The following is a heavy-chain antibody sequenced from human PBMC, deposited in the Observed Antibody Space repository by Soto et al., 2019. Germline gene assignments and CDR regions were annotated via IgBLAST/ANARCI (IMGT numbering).Heavy chain of an antibody. D-gene: IGHD5-18*01. Sequence: NPSETLSLTCTLSGGSISSGDCYWSWIRQHPGKGLEWIGYIHFSGSTYYNPSLKSRVNISLDTSENQFSLRLSSVTAADTAVYYCARDKIEEYSHGSLFDYWGQGILVTVSS. V-gene: IGHV4-31*03. CDR3: ARDKIEEYSHGSLFDY. J-gene: IGHJ4*02. CDR1: GGSISSGDCY. CDR2: IHFSGST.